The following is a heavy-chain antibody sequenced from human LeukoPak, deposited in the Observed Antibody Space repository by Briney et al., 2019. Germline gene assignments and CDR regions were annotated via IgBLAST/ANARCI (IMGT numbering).Heavy chain of an antibody. CDR1: GFTFSSYS. V-gene: IGHV3-48*02. CDR2: ISSSSNTI. Sequence: GGSLRLSCAASGFTFSSYSMNWVRQAPGKGLEWVSYISSSSNTIYYADSVKGRFTISRDNAKNSLYLQMSSLRDEDTAVYYCARRGSGWHFDYWGQGTLVTVSS. CDR3: ARRGSGWHFDY. D-gene: IGHD6-25*01. J-gene: IGHJ4*02.